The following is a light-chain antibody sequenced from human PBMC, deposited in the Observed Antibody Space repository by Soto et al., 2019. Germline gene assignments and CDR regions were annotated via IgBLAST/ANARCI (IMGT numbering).Light chain of an antibody. CDR1: NIGDKR. CDR3: QVWDIMTDNYV. CDR2: YDS. V-gene: IGLV3-21*04. Sequence: SYELTQPPSVSVAPEKTTTITCGGHNIGDKRVHWYRQKPGQAPVLLISYDSDRTSGIPERFSGSNSGNTATLTISRVEAGDEADYYCQVWDIMTDNYVFGGGTKVTVL. J-gene: IGLJ1*01.